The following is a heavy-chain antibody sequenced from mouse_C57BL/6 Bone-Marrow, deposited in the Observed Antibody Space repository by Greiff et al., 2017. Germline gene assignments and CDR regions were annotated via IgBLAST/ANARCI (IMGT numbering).Heavy chain of an antibody. CDR1: GYTFTSYW. J-gene: IGHJ2*01. CDR3: ARRRPYGNYDY. V-gene: IGHV1-64*01. Sequence: VQLQQPGAELVKPGASVKLSCKASGYTFTSYWLHWVKQRPGQGLEWIGMIHPNSGSTNYNEKFKSKATLTVDKSSSTAYMQISSLTSEDSAVNYCARRRPYGNYDYWGQGTTLTVSS. CDR2: IHPNSGST. D-gene: IGHD2-1*01.